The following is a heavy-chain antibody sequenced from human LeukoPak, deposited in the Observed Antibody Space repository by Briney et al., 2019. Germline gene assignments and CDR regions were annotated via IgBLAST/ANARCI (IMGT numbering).Heavy chain of an antibody. J-gene: IGHJ4*02. D-gene: IGHD4-17*01. CDR3: ARGTTVTTYLDY. CDR2: IYTSGST. CDR1: GDSISTYY. V-gene: IGHV4-4*07. Sequence: SETLSLTCTVSGDSISTYYWSWTRQPAGKGLEWIGRIYTSGSTNYNPSLKSRVTISVDTSKNQFSLKLSSVTAADTAVYYCARGTTVTTYLDYWGQGTLVTVSS.